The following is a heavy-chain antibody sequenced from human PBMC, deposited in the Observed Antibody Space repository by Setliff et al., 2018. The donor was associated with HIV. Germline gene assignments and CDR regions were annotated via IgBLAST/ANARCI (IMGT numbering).Heavy chain of an antibody. CDR1: GGSFSEYY. CDR3: ARGATLLPGYSDRWKYFYMDV. CDR2: INHSGST. D-gene: IGHD5-12*01. J-gene: IGHJ6*03. V-gene: IGHV4-34*01. Sequence: SETLSLTCAVYGGSFSEYYWSWIRQSPGKGLEWIGEINHSGSTHYNPPLKSRATISVDTSKNQFSLRLNSVTAADTAVYYCARGATLLPGYSDRWKYFYMDVWGKGTTVTVSS.